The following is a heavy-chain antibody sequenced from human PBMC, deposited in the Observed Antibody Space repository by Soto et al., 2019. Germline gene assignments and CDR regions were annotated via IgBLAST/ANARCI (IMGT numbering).Heavy chain of an antibody. CDR2: IYYTGST. J-gene: IGHJ5*02. D-gene: IGHD2-2*01. CDR1: GGSIRSGGYY. V-gene: IGHV4-31*03. Sequence: PSETLSLTCTFSGGSIRSGGYYLTWIRQHPGKGLEWIGYIYYTGSTYYNPSLKSRVTISVDTSKNQFSLKLSSVTAADTAVYYCARASLGYCSSTSCRSNWFDPWGQGTLVTVSS. CDR3: ARASLGYCSSTSCRSNWFDP.